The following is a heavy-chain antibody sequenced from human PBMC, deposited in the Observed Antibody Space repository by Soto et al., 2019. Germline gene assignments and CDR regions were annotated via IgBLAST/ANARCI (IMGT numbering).Heavy chain of an antibody. D-gene: IGHD2-2*01. J-gene: IGHJ6*02. V-gene: IGHV5-51*01. CDR3: ARHGTVVVPAATDYYYYYGMDV. Sequence: PGESLKISCKGSGYSFTSYWIGWVRQMPGKGLEWMGIIYPGDSDTRYSPSFQGQVTISADKSISTAYLQWSSLKASDTAMYYCARHGTVVVPAATDYYYYYGMDVWGQGTTVTVSS. CDR1: GYSFTSYW. CDR2: IYPGDSDT.